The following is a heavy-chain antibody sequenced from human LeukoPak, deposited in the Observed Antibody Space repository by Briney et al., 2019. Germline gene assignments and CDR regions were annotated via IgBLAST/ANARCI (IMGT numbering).Heavy chain of an antibody. Sequence: GGALRLSCAVTGFNVSGNYMSWVRQAPGKGLEWVSVLYSGGRTYHADTVKGRFTISRDTSKNTLYLQMNNLRAEDTAVYYCARDVATVTTLGEVGPVWGQGTLVTVSS. CDR2: LYSGGRT. D-gene: IGHD4-17*01. V-gene: IGHV3-66*01. CDR1: GFNVSGNY. J-gene: IGHJ4*02. CDR3: ARDVATVTTLGEVGPV.